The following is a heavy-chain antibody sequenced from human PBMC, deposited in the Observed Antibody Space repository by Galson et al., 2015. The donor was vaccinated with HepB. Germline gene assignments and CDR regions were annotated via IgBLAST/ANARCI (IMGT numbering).Heavy chain of an antibody. Sequence: SLRLSCAVSGFVFENYGVHWVRQAPGKGLEWVANIKQDGSEIYYVDSVKGRFTISRDNAKNSVYLQMNSLRAEDTAVYYCARPRIAAKYYFDYWGQGTLVAVSS. J-gene: IGHJ4*02. CDR2: IKQDGSEI. D-gene: IGHD6-6*01. CDR3: ARPRIAAKYYFDY. CDR1: GFVFENYG. V-gene: IGHV3-7*01.